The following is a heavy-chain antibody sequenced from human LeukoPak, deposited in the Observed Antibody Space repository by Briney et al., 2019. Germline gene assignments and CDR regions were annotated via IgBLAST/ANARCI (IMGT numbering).Heavy chain of an antibody. J-gene: IGHJ4*02. CDR2: ISYDGSNK. D-gene: IGHD3-3*01. Sequence: GGSLRLSCAASGFTFSSYGMHWVRQAPGKGLEWVAVISYDGSNKYYAASVKGRFTISRDNSKNTLYLQMNSLRAEDTAVYYCAKDKGHYDFWSGYPYYFDYWGQGTLVTVSS. CDR1: GFTFSSYG. CDR3: AKDKGHYDFWSGYPYYFDY. V-gene: IGHV3-30*18.